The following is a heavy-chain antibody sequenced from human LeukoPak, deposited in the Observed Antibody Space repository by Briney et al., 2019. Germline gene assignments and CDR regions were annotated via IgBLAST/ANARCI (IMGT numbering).Heavy chain of an antibody. V-gene: IGHV3-21*01. CDR1: GFTFSSYS. J-gene: IGHJ4*02. Sequence: PVGSLRLSCAASGFTFSSYSMNWVRQAPGKGLEWVSSISSSSSYIYYADSVKGRFTISRDNAKNSLYLQMNSLRAEDTAVYYCARGRGGFAVDYWGQGTLLTVSS. CDR3: ARGRGGFAVDY. D-gene: IGHD3-10*01. CDR2: ISSSSSYI.